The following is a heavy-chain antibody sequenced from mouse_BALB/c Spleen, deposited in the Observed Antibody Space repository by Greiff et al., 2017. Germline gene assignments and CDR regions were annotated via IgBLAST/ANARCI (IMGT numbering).Heavy chain of an antibody. J-gene: IGHJ3*01. CDR3: ANSYYGNYGFAY. CDR2: INPSSGYT. D-gene: IGHD2-10*01. V-gene: IGHV1-4*01. Sequence: VKLLESGAELARPGASVKMSCKASGYTFTSYTMHWVKQRPGQGLEWIGYINPSSGYTNYNQKFKDKATLTADKSSSTAYMQLSSLTSEDSAVYYCANSYYGNYGFAYWGQGTLVTVSA. CDR1: GYTFTSYT.